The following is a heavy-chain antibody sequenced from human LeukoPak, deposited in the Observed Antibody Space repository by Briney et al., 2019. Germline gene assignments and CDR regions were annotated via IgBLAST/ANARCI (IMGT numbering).Heavy chain of an antibody. CDR2: ISGSGGST. J-gene: IGHJ6*02. CDR3: AKAVVPAAPSYYGVDV. CDR1: GFTFSSYA. V-gene: IGHV3-23*01. D-gene: IGHD2-2*01. Sequence: GGSLRLSCAASGFTFSSYAMSWVRQAPGRGLEWVSAISGSGGSTYYADSVKGRFTISRDNSKNTLYLQMNSLRAEDTAVYYCAKAVVPAAPSYYGVDVWGQGTTVTVSS.